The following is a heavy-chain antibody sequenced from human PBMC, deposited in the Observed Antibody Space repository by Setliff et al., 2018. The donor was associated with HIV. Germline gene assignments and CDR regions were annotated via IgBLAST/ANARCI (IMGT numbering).Heavy chain of an antibody. Sequence: PSETLSLTCTVSGDLINNHNWNWIRQSPEKGLEWLGNTHYSGTSNYNSSLKSRIVISLDTSKKQFSLHFYSVTAADTAVYYCARSRIRGYYDTSPAMAFDIWGQGTMVTVSS. CDR1: GDLINNHN. CDR3: ARSRIRGYYDTSPAMAFDI. V-gene: IGHV4-59*08. J-gene: IGHJ3*02. D-gene: IGHD3-22*01. CDR2: THYSGTS.